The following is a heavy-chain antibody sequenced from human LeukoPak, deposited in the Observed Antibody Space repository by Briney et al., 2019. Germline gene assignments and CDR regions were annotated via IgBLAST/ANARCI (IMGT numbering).Heavy chain of an antibody. Sequence: ASVKVSCKASGYTFTICGISWVRHAPGQALGRRGGSSTYNGNTNYAQNLQGRVTMTPATSTSTAYMELSSLRSEDTAVYYCARSRMTGYYYYYYYMDVWGKGTTVTVSS. D-gene: IGHD1-14*01. CDR1: GYTFTICG. V-gene: IGHV1-18*01. CDR3: ARSRMTGYYYYYYYMDV. J-gene: IGHJ6*03. CDR2: SSTYNGNT.